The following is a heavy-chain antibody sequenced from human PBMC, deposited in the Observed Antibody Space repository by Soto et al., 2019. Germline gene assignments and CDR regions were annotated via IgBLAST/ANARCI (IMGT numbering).Heavy chain of an antibody. J-gene: IGHJ6*03. V-gene: IGHV3-23*01. CDR3: AKEARGPYSSSSDYYMDV. D-gene: IGHD6-6*01. Sequence: GGSLRLSCAASGFTFSSYAMSWVRQAPGKGLEWVSAISGSGGSTYYADSVKGRFTISRDNSKNTLYLQMNSLRAEDTAVYYCAKEARGPYSSSSDYYMDVWGKGTTVTVSS. CDR2: ISGSGGST. CDR1: GFTFSSYA.